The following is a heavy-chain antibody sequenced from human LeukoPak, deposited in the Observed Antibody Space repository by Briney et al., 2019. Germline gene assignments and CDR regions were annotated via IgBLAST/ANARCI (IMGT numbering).Heavy chain of an antibody. V-gene: IGHV4-39*07. CDR3: ARAPHFFDTSGSRYYFDY. J-gene: IGHJ4*02. CDR2: IYYSGNT. Sequence: KSSETLSLTCSVSGGSIRSTTYYWGWIRQPPGKRLEWIGSIYYSGNTYYSPSLMSRVTISVDTSKNQFSLNLSSVTAADTAVYYCARAPHFFDTSGSRYYFDYWGQGALVTVSS. D-gene: IGHD3-22*01. CDR1: GGSIRSTTYY.